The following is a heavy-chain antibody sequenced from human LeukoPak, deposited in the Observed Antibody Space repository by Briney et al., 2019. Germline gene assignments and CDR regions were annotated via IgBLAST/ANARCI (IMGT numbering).Heavy chain of an antibody. V-gene: IGHV1-8*03. D-gene: IGHD4-17*01. CDR2: MNPYSGDR. CDR3: ARTTSLTASGYDC. J-gene: IGHJ4*02. CDR1: GYTFTTYH. Sequence: ASVKVSCKTSGYTFTTYHINWVRQASGQGLEWLGWMNPYSGDRGYAQRFQGRLSITSDTSISTAYMELGSLKSDDTAVYFCARTTSLTASGYDCWGQGTLVAVSS.